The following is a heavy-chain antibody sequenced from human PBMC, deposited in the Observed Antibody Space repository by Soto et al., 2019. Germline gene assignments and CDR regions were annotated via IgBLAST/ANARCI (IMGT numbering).Heavy chain of an antibody. V-gene: IGHV3-74*01. D-gene: IGHD5-12*01. J-gene: IGHJ4*02. CDR2: ISIGGSET. Sequence: GGSLRLSCEASGLTFSSYWMHWVRQAPGKGLVWVSRISIGGSETYYADSVEGRFTISRDNARNTLYLQMDRLRAEDTAVYFCVRGYTGYGNFDYWGQGTLVTVSS. CDR1: GLTFSSYW. CDR3: VRGYTGYGNFDY.